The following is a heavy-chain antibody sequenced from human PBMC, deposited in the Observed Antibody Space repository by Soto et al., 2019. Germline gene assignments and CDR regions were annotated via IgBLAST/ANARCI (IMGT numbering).Heavy chain of an antibody. CDR2: IYYSGST. CDR3: ARRGSSSWYGY. D-gene: IGHD6-13*01. V-gene: IGHV4-39*01. J-gene: IGHJ4*02. Sequence: QLQLQESGPGLVKPSETLSLTCTVSSGSISSSSYYWGWIRQPPGKGLEWIGSIYYSGSTYYNPSLKSRVTIPVDTSKNQFSLKLSSVTAADTAVYYCARRGSSSWYGYWGQGTIVTVSS. CDR1: SGSISSSSYY.